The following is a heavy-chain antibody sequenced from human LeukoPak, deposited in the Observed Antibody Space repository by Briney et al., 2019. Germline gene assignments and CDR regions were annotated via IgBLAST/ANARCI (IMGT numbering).Heavy chain of an antibody. CDR1: GFTFSGYA. CDR3: ARGSFQDSGWYGNFDY. V-gene: IGHV3-30*04. J-gene: IGHJ4*02. Sequence: GGSLRLSCAVSGFTFSGYAMHWVRQAPGKGLEWVAVISFDGSSQYYGDSVKGRFTVSRDNSKSTLYLQMNSLRADDTAVYYCARGSFQDSGWYGNFDYWGQGTLVTVSS. CDR2: ISFDGSSQ. D-gene: IGHD6-19*01.